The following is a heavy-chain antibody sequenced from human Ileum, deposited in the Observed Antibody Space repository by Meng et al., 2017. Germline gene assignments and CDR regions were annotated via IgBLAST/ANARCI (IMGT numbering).Heavy chain of an antibody. Sequence: VQLQQWGAGLLKPSETLSPTCAVFGGSLSVYYCNWFRQPPGKGLVWIGGSDHFGNTIHNPSLKGRLTISVGTSKNQISLRLTSVIAADTAVYYCLYFWSGYFTSGQGTLVTVSS. D-gene: IGHD3-3*01. V-gene: IGHV4-34*03. J-gene: IGHJ5*02. CDR1: GGSLSVYY. CDR2: SDHFGNT. CDR3: LYFWSGYFT.